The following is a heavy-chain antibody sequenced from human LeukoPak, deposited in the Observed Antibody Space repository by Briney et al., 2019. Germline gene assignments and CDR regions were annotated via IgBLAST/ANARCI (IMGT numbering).Heavy chain of an antibody. D-gene: IGHD3-22*01. J-gene: IGHJ1*01. CDR2: VSGSGGST. V-gene: IGHV3-23*01. CDR3: VKGIYDSSGYLEH. Sequence: QSGGSLRLSCAASGFTFSSYAMSWVRQAPGKGLEWVSAVSGSGGSTYYADSVKGRFTISRDNSKNTLYLQMNSLRAEDTAVYYCVKGIYDSSGYLEHWGQGTLVTVSS. CDR1: GFTFSSYA.